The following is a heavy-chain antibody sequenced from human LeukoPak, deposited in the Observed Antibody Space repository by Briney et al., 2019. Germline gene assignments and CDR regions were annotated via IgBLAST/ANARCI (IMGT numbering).Heavy chain of an antibody. V-gene: IGHV3-21*01. CDR1: GFTFSSYS. J-gene: IGHJ6*02. D-gene: IGHD4-11*01. Sequence: GGSLGLSCAASGFTFSSYSMTWVRQAPGKGLEWVSSISSSSSYIYYADSVKGRFTISRDNAKNSLYLQMNSLRAEDTAVYYCARSYSNYGNGMDVWGQGTTVTVSS. CDR3: ARSYSNYGNGMDV. CDR2: ISSSSSYI.